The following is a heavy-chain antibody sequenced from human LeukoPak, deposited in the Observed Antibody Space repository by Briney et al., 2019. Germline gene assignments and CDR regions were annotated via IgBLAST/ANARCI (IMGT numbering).Heavy chain of an antibody. CDR2: ISSSSSYI. J-gene: IGHJ4*02. Sequence: GGSLRLSCAASGFTFSSCSMNWVRQAPGKGLEWVSSISSSSSYIYYADSVKGRFTISRDNAKNSLYLQMNSLRAEDTAVYYCARDVVVTARPYYFDYWGQGTLVTVSS. CDR3: ARDVVVTARPYYFDY. V-gene: IGHV3-21*01. D-gene: IGHD2-21*02. CDR1: GFTFSSCS.